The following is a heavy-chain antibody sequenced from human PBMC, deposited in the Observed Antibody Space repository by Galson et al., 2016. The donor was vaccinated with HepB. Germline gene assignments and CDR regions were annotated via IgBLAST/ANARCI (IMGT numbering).Heavy chain of an antibody. CDR2: IYRDGRT. CDR3: ARVGGYDGYYFDF. CDR1: GITVSDTY. J-gene: IGHJ4*02. Sequence: SLRLSCAVSGITVSDTYMSWVRQAPGKGLEWVSVIYRDGRTYHGDSVKGRFSISRDISKNPLYLQMNSLRADDTAVYYCARVGGYDGYYFDFWGQGALVTVFS. D-gene: IGHD5-12*01. V-gene: IGHV3-53*01.